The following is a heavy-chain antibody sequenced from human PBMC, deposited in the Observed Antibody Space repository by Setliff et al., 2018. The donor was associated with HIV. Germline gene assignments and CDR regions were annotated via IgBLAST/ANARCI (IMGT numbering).Heavy chain of an antibody. Sequence: SETLSLTCVVSGYSISSSDWWGWIRQPPGKGLEWIGWIGYIYKGGSTYYNPSLKSQVTMSEDTSKNQFSLKLRYVTAVDTAVYYCAISALWFGEAHWYFDLWGRGTLVTVSS. J-gene: IGHJ2*01. D-gene: IGHD3-10*01. CDR2: IYKGGST. CDR1: GYSISSSDW. CDR3: AISALWFGEAHWYFDL. V-gene: IGHV4-28*01.